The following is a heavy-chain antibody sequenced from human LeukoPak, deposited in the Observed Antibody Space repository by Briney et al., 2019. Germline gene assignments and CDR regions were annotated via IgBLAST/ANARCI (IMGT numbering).Heavy chain of an antibody. CDR2: ISSSGSTI. V-gene: IGHV3-48*04. Sequence: GGSLRLSCAASGFTFDDYTMHWVRQAPGKGLEWVSYISSSGSTIYYADSVKGRFTISRDNAKNSLYLQMNSLRAEDTAVYYCARDSNEYGMDVWGQGTTVTVSS. D-gene: IGHD1-1*01. CDR1: GFTFDDYT. J-gene: IGHJ6*02. CDR3: ARDSNEYGMDV.